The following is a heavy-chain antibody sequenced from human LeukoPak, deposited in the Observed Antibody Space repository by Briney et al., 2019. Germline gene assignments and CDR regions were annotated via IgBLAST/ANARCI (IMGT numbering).Heavy chain of an antibody. CDR3: ARSAGDCSKGVCYSYNWFDP. V-gene: IGHV3-23*01. Sequence: GGSLRLSCAASGFTFSSYAMSWVRQTPGKGLEWVSAISGSGGSTYYADSVKGRFTISRDNSKNTLFLQMNSLRVEDTAPYYCARSAGDCSKGVCYSYNWFDPWGQGTLVTVSS. J-gene: IGHJ5*02. D-gene: IGHD2-8*01. CDR2: ISGSGGST. CDR1: GFTFSSYA.